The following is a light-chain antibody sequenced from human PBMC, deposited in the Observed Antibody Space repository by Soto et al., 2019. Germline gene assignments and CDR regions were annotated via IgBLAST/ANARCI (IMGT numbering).Light chain of an antibody. V-gene: IGKV3D-20*01. CDR2: DAS. CDR3: QQDGSSPYT. J-gene: IGKJ2*01. CDR1: QSVSSIY. Sequence: EIVLTQSPATLSLSPGERATLSCGASQSVSSIYLAWYQQKPGLAPRLLMYDASSRATGIPDRFSGSGSGTDFTLTISRLEPEDFAVYYCQQDGSSPYTFGQGTKLEIK.